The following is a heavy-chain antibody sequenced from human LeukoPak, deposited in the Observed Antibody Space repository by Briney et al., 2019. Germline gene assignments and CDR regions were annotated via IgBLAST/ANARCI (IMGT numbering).Heavy chain of an antibody. CDR1: GYXFPSYG. Sequence: ASVNVSYKSSGYXFPSYGINWVRQAPGPGLEWIGWINSYNGNTNYAQKFQGRVTMTPDTSTSTAYMELRILISDDTAVYYCAREGDSFDYWGQGTLVTVSS. CDR2: INSYNGNT. J-gene: IGHJ4*02. V-gene: IGHV1-18*01. CDR3: AREGDSFDY.